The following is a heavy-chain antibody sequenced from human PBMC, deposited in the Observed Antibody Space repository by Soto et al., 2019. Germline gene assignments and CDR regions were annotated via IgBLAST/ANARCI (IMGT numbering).Heavy chain of an antibody. V-gene: IGHV3-23*01. CDR2: ISGSGIST. CDR1: GFTFSSSA. D-gene: IGHD5-12*01. J-gene: IGHJ4*02. CDR3: AKHRGYSRTLVAY. Sequence: PGGSLRLSCAASGFTFSSSAMTWVRQAPGKGLEWVSAISGSGISTYYADSVKGRFTVSRDNSENTLYLQMSSLRAEDTALYYCAKHRGYSRTLVAYWGQGTLDT.